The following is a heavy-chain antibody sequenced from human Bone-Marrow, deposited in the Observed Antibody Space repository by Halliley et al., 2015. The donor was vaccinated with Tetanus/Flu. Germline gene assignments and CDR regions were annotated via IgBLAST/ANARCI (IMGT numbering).Heavy chain of an antibody. CDR2: IIPYGNI. Sequence: ALVKPSETLTLTCAVYGGSFGDSGYYWNWCRQPPGKGLEWIGEIIPYGNINYNQSLQSRVTISVDTSKNQFSLKLSSVSAADTAVYYCARGHRVSNGWGTYYNYGMDAWGQGTAVSVSS. J-gene: IGHJ6*02. CDR1: GGSFGDSGYY. CDR3: ARGHRVSNGWGTYYNYGMDA. V-gene: IGHV4-34*01. D-gene: IGHD6-19*01.